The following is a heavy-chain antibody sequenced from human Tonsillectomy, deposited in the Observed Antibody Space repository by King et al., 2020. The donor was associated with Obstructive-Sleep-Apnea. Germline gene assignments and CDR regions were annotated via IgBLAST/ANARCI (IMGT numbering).Heavy chain of an antibody. Sequence: VQLVESGGGLVQPGGSLRLSCAASGFTLGSYAMSWVRQTPGKGLEWVSAISGSGGSTYFADSVKGRFTISRDNSKNTLYLQMNSLRAGDTAVYYCAKDMGYCSSTSCERDFYNYYYGMDVWGQGTTVTVSS. D-gene: IGHD2-2*01. CDR1: GFTLGSYA. V-gene: IGHV3-23*04. CDR3: AKDMGYCSSTSCERDFYNYYYGMDV. J-gene: IGHJ6*02. CDR2: ISGSGGST.